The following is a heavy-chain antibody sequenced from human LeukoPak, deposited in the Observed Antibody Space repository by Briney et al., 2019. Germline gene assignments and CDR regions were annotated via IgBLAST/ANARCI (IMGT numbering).Heavy chain of an antibody. J-gene: IGHJ4*02. D-gene: IGHD5-18*01. V-gene: IGHV4-39*01. CDR3: ARGPVDAAMVPLIDY. CDR2: IYDSGST. CDR1: GGSIRSSYYY. Sequence: SETLSLTCTVSGGSIRSSYYYWGWIRQPPGKGLEWIGSIYDSGSTYYNPSLKSRVTISVDTSKNQFSLKLNSVTAADTAVYYCARGPVDAAMVPLIDYWGRGTLVTVSS.